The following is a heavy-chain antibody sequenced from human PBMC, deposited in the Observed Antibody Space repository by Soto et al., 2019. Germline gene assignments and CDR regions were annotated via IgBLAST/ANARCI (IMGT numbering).Heavy chain of an antibody. CDR3: ARWPNLSGRYFDY. CDR2: IYYSGST. Sequence: QLQLQESGPGLVKPSETLSLTCTVSGGSISSSSYYWGWIRQPPGKGLEWIGSIYYSGSTYYNPSLKRRVTTSVDTSKNQFSLKLSSVTAADTAVYYCARWPNLSGRYFDYWGQGTLVTVSS. V-gene: IGHV4-39*01. D-gene: IGHD3-10*01. CDR1: GGSISSSSYY. J-gene: IGHJ4*02.